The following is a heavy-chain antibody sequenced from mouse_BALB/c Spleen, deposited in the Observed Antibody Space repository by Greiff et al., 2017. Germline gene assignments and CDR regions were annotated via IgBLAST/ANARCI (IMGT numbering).Heavy chain of an antibody. D-gene: IGHD2-3*01. CDR2: ISSGGST. CDR1: GFTFSSYA. J-gene: IGHJ3*01. Sequence: EVQVVESGGGLVKPGGSLKLSCAASGFTFSSYAMSWVRQTPEKRLEWVASISSGGSTYYPDSVKGRFTISRDNARNILYLQMSSLRSEDTAMYYCARGGVYDGYYEAYWGQGTLVTVSA. CDR3: ARGGVYDGYYEAY. V-gene: IGHV5-6-5*01.